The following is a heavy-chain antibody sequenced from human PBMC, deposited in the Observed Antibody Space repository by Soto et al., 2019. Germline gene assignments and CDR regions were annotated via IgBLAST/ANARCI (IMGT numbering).Heavy chain of an antibody. J-gene: IGHJ3*02. Sequence: SETLSLTCAVSGGSISSGGYSWSWIRQPPGKGLECIGYIYHSGSTYYNPSLKSRVTISVDRSKNQLSLKLSSVTAADTAVYYCARQWGTDAFDIWGQGTMVTVSS. CDR2: IYHSGST. V-gene: IGHV4-30-2*01. D-gene: IGHD2-8*01. CDR3: ARQWGTDAFDI. CDR1: GGSISSGGYS.